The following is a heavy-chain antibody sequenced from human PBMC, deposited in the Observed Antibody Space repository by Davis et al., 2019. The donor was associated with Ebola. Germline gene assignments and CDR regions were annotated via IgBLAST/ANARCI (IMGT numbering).Heavy chain of an antibody. D-gene: IGHD3-10*01. V-gene: IGHV4-34*01. CDR1: GGSFSGYY. CDR3: ARRPHLKSDFGSDAFDI. CDR2: INHSGST. J-gene: IGHJ3*02. Sequence: MPSETLSLTCAVYGGSFSGYYWSWIRQPPGKGLEWIGEINHSGSTNYNPSLKSRVTISVDTSKNQFSLKLRSVTAADTAVYYCARRPHLKSDFGSDAFDIWGQGTTVTVSS.